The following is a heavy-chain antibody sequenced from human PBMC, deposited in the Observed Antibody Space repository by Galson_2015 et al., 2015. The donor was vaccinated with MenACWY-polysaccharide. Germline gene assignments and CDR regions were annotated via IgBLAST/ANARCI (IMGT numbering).Heavy chain of an antibody. J-gene: IGHJ6*02. D-gene: IGHD3-3*01. CDR1: GFTFSDYY. V-gene: IGHV3-11*01. CDR2: ISSSGSTI. Sequence: SLRLSCAASGFTFSDYYMSWIRQAPGEGLEWVSYISSSGSTIYYADSVKGRFTISRDNAKNSLYLQMNSLRAEDTAVYYCASSIQITIFGVVTEPPYYYYGMDVWGQGTTVTVSS. CDR3: ASSIQITIFGVVTEPPYYYYGMDV.